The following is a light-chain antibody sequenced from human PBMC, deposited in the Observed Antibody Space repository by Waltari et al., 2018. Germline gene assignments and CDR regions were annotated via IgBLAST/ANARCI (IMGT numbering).Light chain of an antibody. V-gene: IGLV1-40*01. CDR1: SSNIRAGYG. J-gene: IGLJ2*01. Sequence: QSVLTQPPSVSGAPGPRVTISCTGSSSNIRAGYGVHWYQQLPGTAPKLLIYGNSNRPSGVPDRFSGSKSGTSASLAITGLQAEDEADYYCQSYDSSLSGVVFGGGTKLTVL. CDR3: QSYDSSLSGVV. CDR2: GNS.